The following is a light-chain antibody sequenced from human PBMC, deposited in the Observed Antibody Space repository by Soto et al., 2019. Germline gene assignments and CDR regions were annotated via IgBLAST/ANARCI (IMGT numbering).Light chain of an antibody. CDR1: SSDVGGYNY. J-gene: IGLJ7*01. V-gene: IGLV2-14*03. Sequence: QSALTQPASVSGSPGQSITISCTGTSSDVGGYNYVSWYQQHPGKVPKLMIYDVSNRPSGVSNRFSGSKSGTTASLTISGLQAEDEADYYCSSYTSTSTVIFGGGTQLTVL. CDR2: DVS. CDR3: SSYTSTSTVI.